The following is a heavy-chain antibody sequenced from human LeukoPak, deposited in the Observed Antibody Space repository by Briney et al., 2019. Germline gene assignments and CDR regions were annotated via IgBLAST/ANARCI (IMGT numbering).Heavy chain of an antibody. D-gene: IGHD6-13*01. Sequence: GGSLSLSCAASGFTFSSYGMHWVRQAPGEGLEWVAFIRYDGSNKYYADSVKGRFTISRDNSKNTLYLQMNSLRPEDTAVYYCAKDVGKYSSSWSTPFDAFDIWGQGTMVTVSS. V-gene: IGHV3-30*02. CDR1: GFTFSSYG. CDR3: AKDVGKYSSSWSTPFDAFDI. CDR2: IRYDGSNK. J-gene: IGHJ3*02.